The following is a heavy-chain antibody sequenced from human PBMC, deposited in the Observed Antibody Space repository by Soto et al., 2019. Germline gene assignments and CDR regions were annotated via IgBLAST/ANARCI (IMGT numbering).Heavy chain of an antibody. CDR1: GFTFSSYG. Sequence: PGGSLRLFCAASGFTFSSYGMHWVRQAPGKGLEWVAVIWYDGSNKYYADSVKGRFTISRDNSKNTLYLQMNSLRAEDTAVYYCARELFSHRNLNYYYGMDVWGQGTTVTVSS. D-gene: IGHD1-1*01. J-gene: IGHJ6*02. V-gene: IGHV3-33*01. CDR2: IWYDGSNK. CDR3: ARELFSHRNLNYYYGMDV.